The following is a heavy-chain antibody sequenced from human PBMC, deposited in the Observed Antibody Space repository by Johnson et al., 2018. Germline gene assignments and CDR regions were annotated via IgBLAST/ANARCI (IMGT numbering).Heavy chain of an antibody. J-gene: IGHJ6*02. V-gene: IGHV1-69*01. CDR1: GGTFSSYA. D-gene: IGHD6-19*01. Sequence: QVQLVQSGAEVKKPGSSVKVSCKASGGTFSSYAISWVRQAPGQGLEWMGGIIPILGTANYAQKFQGRVTITADESTSTAYMELSSLRSEDTGVYYCARDFIAVAGTGRAPRYGMDVWGQGTTVTVSS. CDR3: ARDFIAVAGTGRAPRYGMDV. CDR2: IIPILGTA.